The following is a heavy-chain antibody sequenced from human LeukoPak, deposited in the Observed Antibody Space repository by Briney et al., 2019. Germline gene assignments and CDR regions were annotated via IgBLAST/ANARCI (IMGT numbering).Heavy chain of an antibody. V-gene: IGHV1-69*13. D-gene: IGHD4-17*01. CDR1: GGTFISCA. CDR2: VITIFGTA. J-gene: IGHJ4*02. Sequence: SVKVSCKASGGTFISCAIRWVRPAPRQGLEWMGGVITIFGTANYAKKFQGRITITADESTRTAYMELSSLRSEDTAVYYCARDLGVDFSDYGDYRHPLHFDYWGQGTLVTVSS. CDR3: ARDLGVDFSDYGDYRHPLHFDY.